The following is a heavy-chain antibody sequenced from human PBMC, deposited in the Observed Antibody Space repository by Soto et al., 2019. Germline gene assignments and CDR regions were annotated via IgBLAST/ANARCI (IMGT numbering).Heavy chain of an antibody. Sequence: PGESLKISCKGSGYSFTSYWISWVRQMPGKGLEWMGRIDPSDSDTRYSPSFQGQVTISADKSISTAYLQWSSLKASDTAMYYCASSVLVVPAAMSFPYYYYGMDVWGQGTTVTVSS. CDR2: IDPSDSDT. D-gene: IGHD2-2*01. CDR3: ASSVLVVPAAMSFPYYYYGMDV. V-gene: IGHV5-10-1*04. J-gene: IGHJ6*02. CDR1: GYSFTSYW.